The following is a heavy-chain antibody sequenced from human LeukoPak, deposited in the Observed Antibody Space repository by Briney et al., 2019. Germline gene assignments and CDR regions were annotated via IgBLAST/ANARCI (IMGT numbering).Heavy chain of an antibody. CDR3: ASLSIAVTYYYYYMDV. Sequence: GGSLRLSCAASGFTFSSYEMNWVRQAPGKGLEWVSYISSSGSTIYYADSVKGRSTISRDNAKNSLYLQMNSLRAEDTAVYYCASLSIAVTYYYYYMDVWGKGTTVTISS. V-gene: IGHV3-48*03. D-gene: IGHD6-19*01. CDR2: ISSSGSTI. CDR1: GFTFSSYE. J-gene: IGHJ6*03.